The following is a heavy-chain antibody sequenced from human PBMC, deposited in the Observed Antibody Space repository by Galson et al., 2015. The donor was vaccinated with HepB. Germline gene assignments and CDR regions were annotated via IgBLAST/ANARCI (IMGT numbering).Heavy chain of an antibody. CDR2: VDPEDGET. CDR1: GYTFTDYY. Sequence: VKVSCKVSGYTFTDYYMHWVQQAPGKGLEWMGLVDPEDGETIYAEKFQGRVTITADTSTDTAYMELSSLRSEDMAVYYCATAHSLVRDYGMDVWGQGTTVTVSS. CDR3: ATAHSLVRDYGMDV. V-gene: IGHV1-69-2*01. J-gene: IGHJ6*02. D-gene: IGHD3-10*01.